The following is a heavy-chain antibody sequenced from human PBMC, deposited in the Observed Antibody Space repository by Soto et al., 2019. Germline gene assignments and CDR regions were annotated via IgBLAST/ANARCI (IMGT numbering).Heavy chain of an antibody. CDR2: FFPGDSDS. CDR3: VRGGSGWVYGLDL. V-gene: IGHV5-51*01. J-gene: IGHJ6*02. Sequence: EVQLVQSGGELKKPGESLRISCKASGYSFTSYWIGWVRQTSAKGLEWVGMFFPGDSDSSYSPSFEGQVTISVDKSNTSVYLQWSSLQASDTAMYYCVRGGSGWVYGLDLWGQGTAVTVSS. CDR1: GYSFTSYW. D-gene: IGHD6-19*01.